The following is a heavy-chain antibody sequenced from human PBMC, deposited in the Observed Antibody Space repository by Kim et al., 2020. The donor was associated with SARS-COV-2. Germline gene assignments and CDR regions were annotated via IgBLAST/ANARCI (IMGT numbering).Heavy chain of an antibody. CDR2: IWYDGSNK. CDR1: GFTFSSYG. J-gene: IGHJ4*02. V-gene: IGHV3-33*01. CDR3: AREPPVGYYDYVWGSYENYFDY. D-gene: IGHD3-16*01. Sequence: GGSLRLSCAASGFTFSSYGMHWVRQAPGKGLEWVAVIWYDGSNKYYADSVKGRFTISRDNSKNTLYLQMNSLRAEDTAVYYCAREPPVGYYDYVWGSYENYFDYWGQGTLVTVSS.